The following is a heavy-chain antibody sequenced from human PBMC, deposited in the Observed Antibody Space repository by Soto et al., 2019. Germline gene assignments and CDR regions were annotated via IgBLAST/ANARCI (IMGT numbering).Heavy chain of an antibody. CDR3: ARELGDYYGSGSYPYYYYYMDV. CDR2: INHSGST. V-gene: IGHV4-34*01. D-gene: IGHD3-10*01. Sequence: SETLSLTCAVYGGSFSGYYWSWIRQPPGKGLEWIGEINHSGSTNYNPSLKSRVTISVDTSKNQFSLKLSSVTAADTAVYYCARELGDYYGSGSYPYYYYYMDVWGKGTTVTVSS. CDR1: GGSFSGYY. J-gene: IGHJ6*03.